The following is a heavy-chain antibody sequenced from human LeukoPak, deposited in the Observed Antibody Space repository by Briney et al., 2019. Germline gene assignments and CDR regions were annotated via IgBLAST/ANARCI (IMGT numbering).Heavy chain of an antibody. D-gene: IGHD2-2*01. J-gene: IGHJ6*02. Sequence: GASVKVSCKASGYTFTSYYMHWVRQAPGQGLEWMGIINPSGGSTSYAQKFQGRVTMTRDTSTSTVYMELSSLRSEDTAVYYCARAGVAAAQDLRYYYYGMDVWGQGTTVTVSS. V-gene: IGHV1-46*01. CDR3: ARAGVAAAQDLRYYYYGMDV. CDR2: INPSGGST. CDR1: GYTFTSYY.